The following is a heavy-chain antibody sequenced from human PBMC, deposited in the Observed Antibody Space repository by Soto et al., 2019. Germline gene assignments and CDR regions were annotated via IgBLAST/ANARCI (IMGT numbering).Heavy chain of an antibody. D-gene: IGHD3-10*01. V-gene: IGHV4-59*01. CDR2: IYYSGST. CDR3: ARGPIRAFGEFDY. Sequence: PSETLSLTCTVSGGSISSYYWSWIRQPPGKGLEWIGYIYYSGSTNYNPSLKSRVTISVDTSKNQFSLKLSSVTAADTAVYYCARGPIRAFGEFDYWGQGTLVTVSS. CDR1: GGSISSYY. J-gene: IGHJ4*02.